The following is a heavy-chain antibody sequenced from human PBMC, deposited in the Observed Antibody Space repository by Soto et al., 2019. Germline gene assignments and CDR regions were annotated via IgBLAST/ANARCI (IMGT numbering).Heavy chain of an antibody. Sequence: GGSLRLSCAACRFTFRDYYMSWIRQAPGKGLEWVSYISSSSSYTNYADSVKGRFTISRDNAKNSLHLQMNSLRAEDTAVYYCARVTIAVAGELDYWGQGTLVTVSS. CDR1: RFTFRDYY. CDR2: ISSSSSYT. J-gene: IGHJ4*02. D-gene: IGHD6-19*01. V-gene: IGHV3-11*06. CDR3: ARVTIAVAGELDY.